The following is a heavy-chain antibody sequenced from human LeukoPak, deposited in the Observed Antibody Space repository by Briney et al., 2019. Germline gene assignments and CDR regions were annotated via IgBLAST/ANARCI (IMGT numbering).Heavy chain of an antibody. CDR1: GGSFSGYY. CDR3: ARLGEQWLFHFDY. Sequence: SETLSLTCAVYGGSFSGYYWSWIRQPPGKGLEWIGEINHSGSTNYNPSLKSRVTISVDTSKNQFSLKLSSVTAADTAVYYCARLGEQWLFHFDYWGQGTLVTVSS. J-gene: IGHJ4*02. V-gene: IGHV4-34*01. CDR2: INHSGST. D-gene: IGHD6-19*01.